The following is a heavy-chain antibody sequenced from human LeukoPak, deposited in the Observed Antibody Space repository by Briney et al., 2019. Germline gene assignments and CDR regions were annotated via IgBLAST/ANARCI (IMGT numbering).Heavy chain of an antibody. CDR1: GYTFTSYG. D-gene: IGHD3-22*01. CDR2: ISAYNDNT. V-gene: IGHV1-18*01. J-gene: IGHJ4*02. CDR3: ARALTSYYDSSGYCY. Sequence: ASVKVSCKASGYTFTSYGISWVRQAPGQGLEWMGWISAYNDNTNYAQKLQGRVTMTTDTSTSTAYMELRSLRSDDTAVYYCARALTSYYDSSGYCYWGQGTLVTVSS.